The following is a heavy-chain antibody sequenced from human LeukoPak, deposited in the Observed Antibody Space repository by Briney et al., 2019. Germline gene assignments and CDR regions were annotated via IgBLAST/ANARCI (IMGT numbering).Heavy chain of an antibody. Sequence: TSSETLSLTCTVSGGSISSYYWSWIRQPPGKGLEWIGYIHYSGSTNYNPSLKSRVTISVDTSKKQFSLKLSSVSAADTAVYYCARGELDYYDSSGYYGTFDIWGQGTMVTVSS. V-gene: IGHV4-59*01. D-gene: IGHD3-22*01. J-gene: IGHJ3*02. CDR1: GGSISSYY. CDR2: IHYSGST. CDR3: ARGELDYYDSSGYYGTFDI.